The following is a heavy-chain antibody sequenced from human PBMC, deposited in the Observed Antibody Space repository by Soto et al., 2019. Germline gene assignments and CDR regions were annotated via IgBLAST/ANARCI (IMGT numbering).Heavy chain of an antibody. CDR3: ARYCSGGSCYFYYYYGMDV. CDR1: GGTFSSYA. CDR2: IIPIFGTA. J-gene: IGHJ6*02. Sequence: SLKVSCKASGGTFSSYAISWVRQAPGQGLEWMGGIIPIFGTANYAQKFQGRVTITADESTSTAYMELSSLRSEDTAVYYCARYCSGGSCYFYYYYGMDVWGQGTTVTVSS. V-gene: IGHV1-69*13. D-gene: IGHD2-15*01.